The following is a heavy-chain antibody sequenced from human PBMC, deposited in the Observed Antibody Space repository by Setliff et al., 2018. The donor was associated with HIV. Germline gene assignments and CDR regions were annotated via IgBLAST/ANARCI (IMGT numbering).Heavy chain of an antibody. V-gene: IGHV1-8*01. J-gene: IGHJ5*01. CDR2: INPYSGNT. CDR3: VRGIYDSSGFWYPHGDS. Sequence: ASVKVSCKASGYTFTSYDINWVRQATGHGPEWMGWINPYSGNTGYAQKFQGRVTMTRETSTSTAYLELSNLRAEDTAVYYCVRGIYDSSGFWYPHGDSWGQGTLVTVSS. D-gene: IGHD3-22*01. CDR1: GYTFTSYD.